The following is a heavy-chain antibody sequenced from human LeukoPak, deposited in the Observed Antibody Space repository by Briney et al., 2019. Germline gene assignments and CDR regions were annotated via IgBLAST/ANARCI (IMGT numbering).Heavy chain of an antibody. CDR1: GFTVSSNY. Sequence: PGGSLRLSCAASGFTVSSNYMSWVRQAPGKGLEWVSVIYSGGSTYYADSVKGRFTISRDNSKNTLYLQMNSLRAEDTAVYYCAREWFGESSMGLWGQGTLVTVSS. V-gene: IGHV3-53*01. J-gene: IGHJ4*02. CDR2: IYSGGST. CDR3: AREWFGESSMGL. D-gene: IGHD3-10*01.